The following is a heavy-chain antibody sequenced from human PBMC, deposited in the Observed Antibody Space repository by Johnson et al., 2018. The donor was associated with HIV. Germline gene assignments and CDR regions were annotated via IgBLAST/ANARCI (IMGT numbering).Heavy chain of an antibody. CDR1: GFTFSSYA. J-gene: IGHJ3*01. CDR2: ISGSGGST. Sequence: VQLVESGGGLVQPGGSLRLSCAASGFTFSSYAMSWVRQAPGKGLEWVSAISGSGGSTYYADSVKGRFTISRDISQNTLYLQRISLRAEDKALYYCAKDKFRFLENSVDAFDVWGQRTMVTFSS. CDR3: AKDKFRFLENSVDAFDV. D-gene: IGHD3-3*01. V-gene: IGHV3-23*04.